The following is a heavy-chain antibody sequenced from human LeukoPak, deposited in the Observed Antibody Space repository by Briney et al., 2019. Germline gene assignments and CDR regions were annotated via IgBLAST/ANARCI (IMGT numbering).Heavy chain of an antibody. CDR1: GVSMSAYQ. V-gene: IGHV4-59*08. D-gene: IGHD2-21*01. J-gene: IGHJ4*02. CDR3: GTSNDAKIAPFDH. CDR2: IKNKGET. Sequence: SEPLSLTCTVSGVSMSAYQWRWVRQSPEKGLEWIGRIKNKGETSHSPSLERRVPTSVDTSKSQFSLRLTSVTAADTAVLYCGTSNDAKIAPFDHWGQGAPVTVCS.